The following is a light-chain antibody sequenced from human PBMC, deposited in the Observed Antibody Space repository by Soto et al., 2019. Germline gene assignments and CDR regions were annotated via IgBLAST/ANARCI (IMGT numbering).Light chain of an antibody. CDR2: GAS. V-gene: IGKV3-15*01. CDR1: QRVTSN. CDR3: QQHNSWPPV. Sequence: EIVMTQSPATLSVSPGERATLSCRASQRVTSNLAWYQQKPGHSPRLLIYGASTRVTGIPARFSGSGSGTEFTLTISSLQSEDFAIYYCQQHNSWPPVFGQGTKLEIK. J-gene: IGKJ2*01.